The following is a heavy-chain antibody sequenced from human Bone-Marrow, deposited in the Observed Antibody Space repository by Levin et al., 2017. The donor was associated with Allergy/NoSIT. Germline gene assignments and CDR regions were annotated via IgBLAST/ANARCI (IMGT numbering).Heavy chain of an antibody. CDR1: GFTFNNYG. Sequence: GGSLRLSCAASGFTFNNYGMHWVRQAPGKGLEWVAVISFDGNNKYYADSVKGRFTISRDNSKNTLYLQMNSLRDEDTAVYYCAKSGGCTGGVCRWFDYWGQGTLVTVSS. CDR3: AKSGGCTGGVCRWFDY. V-gene: IGHV3-30*18. CDR2: ISFDGNNK. D-gene: IGHD2-8*02. J-gene: IGHJ4*02.